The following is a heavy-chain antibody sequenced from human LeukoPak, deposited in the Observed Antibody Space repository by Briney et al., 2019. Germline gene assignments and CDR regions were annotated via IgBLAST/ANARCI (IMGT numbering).Heavy chain of an antibody. J-gene: IGHJ4*02. Sequence: ASVKVSCKASGYTFTSYYLHWVRQAPGQGLEWMGWINPDGGGTNYAQKFQGRVTMTRDTSISTAYMEVSRLRSDDTAVYYCAREGSGWYGNFDYWGQGTLVTVSS. CDR1: GYTFTSYY. CDR2: INPDGGGT. V-gene: IGHV1-2*02. CDR3: AREGSGWYGNFDY. D-gene: IGHD6-19*01.